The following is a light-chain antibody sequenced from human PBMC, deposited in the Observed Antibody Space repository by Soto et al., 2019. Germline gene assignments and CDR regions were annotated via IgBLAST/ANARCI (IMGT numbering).Light chain of an antibody. CDR2: GAY. J-gene: IGKJ1*01. V-gene: IGKV3-15*01. CDR1: QSVGNN. CDR3: QHYNYWPPKT. Sequence: EIVMTQSPATLSVSPGERTTLSCRASQSVGNNLAWYHQKPGQAPRLLIYGAYTRATGIPARFSGSGSGTDFTLTISSLQSEDFAVYYCQHYNYWPPKTFGQGTKVEMK.